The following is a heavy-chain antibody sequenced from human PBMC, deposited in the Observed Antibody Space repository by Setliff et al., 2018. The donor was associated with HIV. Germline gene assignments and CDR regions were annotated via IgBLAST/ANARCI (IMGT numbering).Heavy chain of an antibody. CDR1: GFTFTRYY. D-gene: IGHD6-13*01. CDR2: IIPIFGTA. Sequence: SVKVSCKASGFTFTRYYMHWVRQAPGQGLEWMGGIIPIFGTANYAQKFQGRVTISADESTATAYIELSSLTSQDTAVYYCARDKGIREAASLDYWGQGSLVTVSS. CDR3: ARDKGIREAASLDY. J-gene: IGHJ4*02. V-gene: IGHV1-69*13.